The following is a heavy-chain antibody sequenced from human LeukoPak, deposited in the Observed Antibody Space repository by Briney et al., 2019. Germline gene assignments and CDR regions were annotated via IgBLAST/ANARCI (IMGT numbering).Heavy chain of an antibody. D-gene: IGHD2-21*02. CDR2: INPNSGGT. J-gene: IGHJ4*02. V-gene: IGHV1-46*01. CDR1: GFTFTSNY. CDR3: ARGGIVVVTAIIDY. Sequence: ASVKVSCKASGFTFTSNYLHWVRQAPGQGLEWMGIINPNSGGTSYAQKFQGRVTLTRDTSTSTVSMELSSLRSEDTAIYYCARGGIVVVTAIIDYCGQGTLVTVSS.